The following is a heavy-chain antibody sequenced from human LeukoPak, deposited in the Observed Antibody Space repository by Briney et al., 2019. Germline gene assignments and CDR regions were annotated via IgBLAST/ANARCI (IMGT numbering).Heavy chain of an antibody. Sequence: PGGSLRLSCAASGFTFSSYAMNWVRQAPGKGLEWVSAISGSGGSTYYADSVKGRFTISRDNSNNTVFLEMNSLTADDTAVYFCARDSAGNQYSSGNFDLWGQGTLVTVSS. D-gene: IGHD3-10*01. J-gene: IGHJ4*02. CDR2: ISGSGGST. CDR3: ARDSAGNQYSSGNFDL. CDR1: GFTFSSYA. V-gene: IGHV3-23*01.